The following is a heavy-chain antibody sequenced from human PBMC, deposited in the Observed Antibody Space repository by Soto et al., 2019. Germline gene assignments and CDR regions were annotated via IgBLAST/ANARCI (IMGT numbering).Heavy chain of an antibody. V-gene: IGHV4-31*03. D-gene: IGHD4-17*01. CDR1: GVSITSGAYY. Sequence: SETLSLTCTLSGVSITSGAYYWTWVRQHPGKGLEWIGYIYYNGNTYFSPSLKSRLTISIDTSKNQFSLKLSSVAAADTAMYYCARARLRAVYAFDFWGQGTMVTVSS. CDR2: IYYNGNT. CDR3: ARARLRAVYAFDF. J-gene: IGHJ3*01.